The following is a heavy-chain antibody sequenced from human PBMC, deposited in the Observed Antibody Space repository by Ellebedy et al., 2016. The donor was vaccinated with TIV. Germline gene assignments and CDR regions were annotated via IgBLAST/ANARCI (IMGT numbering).Heavy chain of an antibody. CDR3: ARRFDIVTGSYPRGYYGLDI. D-gene: IGHD3-9*01. J-gene: IGHJ6*02. Sequence: AASVKVSCKASGYTFTTYAIHWVRQAPGQRPEWMGWINAGIGNTKYSEKFQGRVTITTDTSASTDYMELSSLRSEDTAVYYCARRFDIVTGSYPRGYYGLDIWGQGTTVTVSS. V-gene: IGHV1-3*01. CDR2: INAGIGNT. CDR1: GYTFTTYA.